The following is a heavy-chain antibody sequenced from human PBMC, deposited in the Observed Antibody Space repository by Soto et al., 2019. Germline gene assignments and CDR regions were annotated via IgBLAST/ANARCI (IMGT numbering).Heavy chain of an antibody. CDR3: ARKGYDDYRRYFDY. Sequence: QVQLQESGPGLVKPSGTLSLTCAVSGGSITSSNWWSWVRQPPGKGLEWIGEIYHSGSTNYNPSLKSRVTISVDKSKNQFSLRLSSVTAADTALYYCARKGYDDYRRYFDYWGQGTLVTVSS. D-gene: IGHD3-16*01. CDR2: IYHSGST. V-gene: IGHV4-4*02. J-gene: IGHJ4*02. CDR1: GGSITSSNW.